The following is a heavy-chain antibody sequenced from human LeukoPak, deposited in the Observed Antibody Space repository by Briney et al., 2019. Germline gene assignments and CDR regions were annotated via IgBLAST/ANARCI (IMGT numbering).Heavy chain of an antibody. V-gene: IGHV5-51*01. Sequence: GESLKISCKTSGFTFSNHWIGWVRQMPGKGLEWMGITYGGFSDTRYSPSFQGQVPMSADKSISTAYLQWSSLKASDTAMYYCARQTATSNHFRLDVWGQGTLVTVSS. CDR1: GFTFSNHW. D-gene: IGHD2-21*02. CDR2: TYGGFSDT. CDR3: ARQTATSNHFRLDV. J-gene: IGHJ6*02.